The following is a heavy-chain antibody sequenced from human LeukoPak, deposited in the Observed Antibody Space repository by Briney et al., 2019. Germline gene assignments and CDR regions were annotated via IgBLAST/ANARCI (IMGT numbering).Heavy chain of an antibody. V-gene: IGHV1-2*05. CDR1: DYTFTAYY. Sequence: ASVKVSCKASDYTFTAYYIHWVRQAPGQGLEWMGRIDPNSGDTSYVQKFQGRVTMTRDTSISTAHMDLSGLISDDTDVYYCATPVAVAGSFDYWGQGTLVTVSS. CDR2: IDPNSGDT. J-gene: IGHJ4*02. CDR3: ATPVAVAGSFDY. D-gene: IGHD6-19*01.